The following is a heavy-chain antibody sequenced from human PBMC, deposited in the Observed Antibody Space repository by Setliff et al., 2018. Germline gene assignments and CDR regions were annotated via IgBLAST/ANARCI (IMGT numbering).Heavy chain of an antibody. V-gene: IGHV4-59*01. D-gene: IGHD6-25*01. CDR2: ISYSGTT. CDR3: ARDRGIQGFFDN. J-gene: IGHJ4*02. Sequence: PSETLSLTCAVSGGSINGNYWSWIRQPPGKGLEWIGYISYSGTTNYNPFLKNRVTISLDTTDSQFSLKVRSVTAADTAVYFCARDRGIQGFFDNWGQGTLVTVSS. CDR1: GGSINGNY.